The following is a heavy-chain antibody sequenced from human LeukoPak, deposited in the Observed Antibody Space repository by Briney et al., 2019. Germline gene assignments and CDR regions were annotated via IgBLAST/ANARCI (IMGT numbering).Heavy chain of an antibody. CDR1: GFIFSDYG. Sequence: GGSLRLSSGVSGFIFSDYGMHWVRQAPGKGLEWVASIRFDGDNNNYADSVKGRFTISRDNSRNTLYLQMNSLRPEDTALYYCAKEWYVGSPPDHWGQGTQVTVSS. CDR2: IRFDGDNN. CDR3: AKEWYVGSPPDH. J-gene: IGHJ4*02. V-gene: IGHV3-30*02. D-gene: IGHD3-10*01.